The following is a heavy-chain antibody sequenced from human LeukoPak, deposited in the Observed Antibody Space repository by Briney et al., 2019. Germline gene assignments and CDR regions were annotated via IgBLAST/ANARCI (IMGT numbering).Heavy chain of an antibody. CDR1: GFTVSNNY. D-gene: IGHD6-25*01. V-gene: IGHV3-66*01. CDR3: ARRSAAKDAFDI. Sequence: PGGSLTLSCAASGFTVSNNYMRWVRQAPGKGLEWVSLIYSGGSTYYADSVKGRFIISRDNSKNTLYLQMNSLRAEDTAVYYCARRSAAKDAFDIWGQGTKVTVSS. CDR2: IYSGGST. J-gene: IGHJ3*02.